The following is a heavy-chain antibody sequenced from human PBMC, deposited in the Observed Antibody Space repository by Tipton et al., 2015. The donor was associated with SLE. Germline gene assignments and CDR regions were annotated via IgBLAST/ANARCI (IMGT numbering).Heavy chain of an antibody. CDR1: GGSISSSSYY. Sequence: TLSLTCTVSGGSISSSSYYWGWIRQPPGKGLEWIGSIYYSGSTYYNPSLKSRVTISVDTSKNQFSLKLSSVTAADTAVYYCASTDYYDSSGLSYWFDPWGQGTLVTVSS. D-gene: IGHD3-22*01. J-gene: IGHJ5*02. CDR2: IYYSGST. V-gene: IGHV4-39*01. CDR3: ASTDYYDSSGLSYWFDP.